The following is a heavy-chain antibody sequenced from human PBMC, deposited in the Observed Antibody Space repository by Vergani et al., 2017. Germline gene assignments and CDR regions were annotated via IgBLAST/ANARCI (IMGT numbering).Heavy chain of an antibody. J-gene: IGHJ5*02. CDR1: GFTFSNAC. D-gene: IGHD3-10*01. Sequence: EVQLVESGGGLVKPGGSLRLSCAASGFTFSNACMSWVRQAPGKGLEWVGRIKSKTDGGTTDYAAPVKGKCTISRDESKNTLYLQMNSLKTEDTAVYYCATGYFYGAGSFNWFDAWGQGTLVTVSS. CDR3: ATGYFYGAGSFNWFDA. V-gene: IGHV3-15*01. CDR2: IKSKTDGGTT.